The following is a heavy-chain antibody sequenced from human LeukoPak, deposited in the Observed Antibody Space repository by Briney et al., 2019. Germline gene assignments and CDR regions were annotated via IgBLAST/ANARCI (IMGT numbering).Heavy chain of an antibody. CDR3: AKNSGWLASGDVFDI. Sequence: GGSLRLSCAASGFTVSSNYMSWVRQAPGKGLEWVSVIYSGGSTYYADSVKGRFTISRDNSKNTLYLQMNSLRAEDTAVYYCAKNSGWLASGDVFDIWGQGTMVTVSS. CDR2: IYSGGST. V-gene: IGHV3-66*01. D-gene: IGHD6-19*01. J-gene: IGHJ3*02. CDR1: GFTVSSNY.